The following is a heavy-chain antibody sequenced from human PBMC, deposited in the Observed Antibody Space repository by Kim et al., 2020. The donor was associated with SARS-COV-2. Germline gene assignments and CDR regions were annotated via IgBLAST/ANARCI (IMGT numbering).Heavy chain of an antibody. CDR1: GFKFSNYA. CDR3: AKVGSGAYVGRDYFDY. J-gene: IGHJ4*02. D-gene: IGHD4-17*01. CDR2: LGGGGGAS. Sequence: GGSLRLPCTTSGFKFSNYAMSWFRQASGKGLEWVSALGGGGGASYYADSVKGRFTISRDSSTNTMYLQMNTLRVEDTAVYYCAKVGSGAYVGRDYFDYWGQGTLVTVSP. V-gene: IGHV3-23*01.